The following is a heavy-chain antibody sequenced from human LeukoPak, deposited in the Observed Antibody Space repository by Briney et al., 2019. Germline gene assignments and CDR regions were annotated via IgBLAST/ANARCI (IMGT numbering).Heavy chain of an antibody. J-gene: IGHJ4*01. Sequence: PGGSLRLSCAASGFTFSGYWMIWVRQAPGKGLEWVANIKQDGSEKYYVDSVKGRFTISRDNANNSLYLQMNSLRAEDTAVYYCVVELGDYWGQGTLVTVSS. CDR1: GFTFSGYW. V-gene: IGHV3-7*01. CDR3: VVELGDY. D-gene: IGHD7-27*01. CDR2: IKQDGSEK.